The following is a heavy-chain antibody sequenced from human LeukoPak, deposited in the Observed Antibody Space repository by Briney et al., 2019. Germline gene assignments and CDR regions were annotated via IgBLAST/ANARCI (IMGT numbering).Heavy chain of an antibody. D-gene: IGHD3-22*01. J-gene: IGHJ3*02. V-gene: IGHV1-69*05. CDR3: ARGISYYDSIGYYSGAFDS. Sequence: SVEVSCRASGGTFSSYAISWVRQAPGQGLEWMGRIIPIFGTANYAQKFQGRVTITTDESTSTAYMELSSLRSEDTAVYYCARGISYYDSIGYYSGAFDSWGQGTTVTVSS. CDR1: GGTFSSYA. CDR2: IIPIFGTA.